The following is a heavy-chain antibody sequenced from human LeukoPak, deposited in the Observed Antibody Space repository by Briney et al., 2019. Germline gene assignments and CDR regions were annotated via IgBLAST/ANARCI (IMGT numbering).Heavy chain of an antibody. CDR3: VKDIWFGDGFDS. Sequence: GGSLTLSCEGSGFNFSNYAMNWVRQPPGKGMEWVSVTSSDGSLEFYVDSVNGRFSISRDNSKNTLYLQMNRLRAVDTAIYYCVKDIWFGDGFDSWGRGTLVTVSS. CDR2: TSSDGSLE. CDR1: GFNFSNYA. V-gene: IGHV3-30*18. D-gene: IGHD3-10*01. J-gene: IGHJ4*02.